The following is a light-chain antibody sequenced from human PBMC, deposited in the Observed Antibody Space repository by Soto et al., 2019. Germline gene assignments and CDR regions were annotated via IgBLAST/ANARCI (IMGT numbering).Light chain of an antibody. V-gene: IGKV3-11*01. Sequence: EIVITQSPATLSVSPGERATLSCRASQSVGSNLAWYQQKPGQAPSLLIYDASNRQTEIPARFSGSGSGTDCTLTISSLEPEDFAVDYCQQRSNWPITFGQGTRLEIK. CDR1: QSVGSN. CDR3: QQRSNWPIT. J-gene: IGKJ5*01. CDR2: DAS.